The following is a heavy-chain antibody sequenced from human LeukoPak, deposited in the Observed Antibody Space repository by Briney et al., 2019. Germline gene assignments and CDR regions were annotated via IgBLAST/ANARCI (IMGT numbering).Heavy chain of an antibody. J-gene: IGHJ5*02. CDR2: INPSGGST. D-gene: IGHD3-10*01. CDR1: GYTFTSYD. CDR3: ARAQRMGRYSYYYGSGSLYNWFDP. V-gene: IGHV1-46*01. Sequence: ASVKVSCKASGYTFTSYDMHWVRQAPGQGLEWMGIINPSGGSTSYAQKFQGRVTMTRDTSTSTGYMELSSLRSEDTAVYYCARAQRMGRYSYYYGSGSLYNWFDPWGQGTLVTVSS.